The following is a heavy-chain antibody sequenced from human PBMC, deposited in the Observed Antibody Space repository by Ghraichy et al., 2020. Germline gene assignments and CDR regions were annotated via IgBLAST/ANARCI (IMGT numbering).Heavy chain of an antibody. D-gene: IGHD2-21*02. CDR3: ARPQVTGDLGAFDI. J-gene: IGHJ3*02. CDR1: GGSIISSSYY. V-gene: IGHV4-39*01. Sequence: SETLSLTCTVSGGSIISSSYYWGWIRQPPGKGLEWIGSIYYSGSTYYNPSLKSRVTISVDTSKNQFSLKLSSVTAADTAVYYCARPQVTGDLGAFDIWGQGTMVTVSS. CDR2: IYYSGST.